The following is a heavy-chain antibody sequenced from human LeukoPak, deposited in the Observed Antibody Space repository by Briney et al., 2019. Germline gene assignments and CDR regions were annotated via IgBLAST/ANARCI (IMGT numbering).Heavy chain of an antibody. D-gene: IGHD1-20*01. V-gene: IGHV3-30-3*01. CDR2: IVYDESNE. J-gene: IGHJ4*02. Sequence: GGSLRLSCTTSGFAFSGYAMHWVRQAPGKGLQWVALIVYDESNEYYADSVKGRFTISRDNSKNMLYLQMNSLRAEDTAVYYCARVLTGTTGGGVFDYWGQGTLVTVSS. CDR3: ARVLTGTTGGGVFDY. CDR1: GFAFSGYA.